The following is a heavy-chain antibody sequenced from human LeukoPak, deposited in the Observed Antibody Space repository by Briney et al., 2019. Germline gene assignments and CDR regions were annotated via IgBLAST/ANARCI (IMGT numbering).Heavy chain of an antibody. Sequence: GGSLRLSCAASGFTFSGSAVHWVRQSSGKGLEWVGHIDKKDNLYATAYAESVKGRFTISRDDSKDTAFLHMDGLKTEDTALYYCTRDRGTYNWFDPWGQGTLVTVSS. D-gene: IGHD2-15*01. CDR2: IDKKDNLYAT. CDR1: GFTFSGSA. CDR3: TRDRGTYNWFDP. J-gene: IGHJ5*02. V-gene: IGHV3-73*01.